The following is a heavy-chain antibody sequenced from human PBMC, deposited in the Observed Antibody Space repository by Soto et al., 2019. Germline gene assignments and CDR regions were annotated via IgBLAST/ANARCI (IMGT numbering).Heavy chain of an antibody. D-gene: IGHD1-26*01. V-gene: IGHV6-1*01. CDR2: TYYRSKWYN. CDR3: VRDNIVGGTDLFDY. CDR1: GDSVSSNSAA. J-gene: IGHJ4*02. Sequence: SQTLSLTCAISGDSVSSNSAAWHWIRQSPSRGLEWLGRTYYRSKWYNDYAISVKSRITINPDTSKNQFPLQLNSVTPEDTAVYYCVRDNIVGGTDLFDYWGQGTLVTVSS.